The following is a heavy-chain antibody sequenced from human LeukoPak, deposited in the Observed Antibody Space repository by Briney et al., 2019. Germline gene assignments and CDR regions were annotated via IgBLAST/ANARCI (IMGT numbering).Heavy chain of an antibody. CDR1: GFTFSSYA. Sequence: PGGSLRLSCAASGFTFSSYAMHWVRQAPGKGLEWVAVISYDGSNKYYADSVKGRFTISRDNSKNTLYLQMNSLRAEDTAVYYCARDGYGGNAIDYWGQGTLVTVSS. D-gene: IGHD4-23*01. CDR3: ARDGYGGNAIDY. CDR2: ISYDGSNK. V-gene: IGHV3-30-3*01. J-gene: IGHJ4*02.